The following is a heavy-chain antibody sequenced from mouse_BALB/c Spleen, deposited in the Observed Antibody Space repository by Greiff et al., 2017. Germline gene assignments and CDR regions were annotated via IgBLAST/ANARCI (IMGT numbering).Heavy chain of an antibody. CDR2: ISNLAYSI. CDR3: ARERGIHYYGFDY. Sequence: EVMLVESGGGLVQPGGSRKLSCAASGFTFSDYGMAWVRQAPGKGPEWVAFISNLAYSIYYADTVTGRFTISRENAKNTLYLEMSSLRSEDTAMYYCARERGIHYYGFDYWGQGTTLTVSS. D-gene: IGHD1-2*01. CDR1: GFTFSDYG. V-gene: IGHV5-15*02. J-gene: IGHJ2*01.